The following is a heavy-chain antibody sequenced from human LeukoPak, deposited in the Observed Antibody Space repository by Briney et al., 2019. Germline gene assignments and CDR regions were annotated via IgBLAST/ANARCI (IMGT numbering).Heavy chain of an antibody. J-gene: IGHJ3*02. CDR3: ARVGPPNAFDI. CDR2: IYHSGST. CDR1: GGSISSGGYS. V-gene: IGHV4-30-2*01. Sequence: PSETLSLTCAVSGGSISSGGYSWSWLRQPPGKGLEWIGYIYHSGSTYYNPSLKSRVTISVDRSKNQFSLKLSSVTAADTAVYYCARVGPPNAFDIWGQGTMVTVSS.